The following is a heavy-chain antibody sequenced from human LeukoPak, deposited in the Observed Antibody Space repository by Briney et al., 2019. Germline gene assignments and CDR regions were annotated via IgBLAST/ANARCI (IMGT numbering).Heavy chain of an antibody. CDR1: GFTFSSYG. CDR2: IRYDGSNK. CDR3: AKDSEWLVGNYYYMDV. D-gene: IGHD6-19*01. V-gene: IGHV3-30*02. J-gene: IGHJ6*03. Sequence: GGSLRLSCAASGFTFSSYGMHWVRQAPGKGLEWVAFIRYDGSNKYYADSVKGRFTISRDNSKNTLYLQMNSLRAEDTAVYYCAKDSEWLVGNYYYMDVWGKGTTVTISS.